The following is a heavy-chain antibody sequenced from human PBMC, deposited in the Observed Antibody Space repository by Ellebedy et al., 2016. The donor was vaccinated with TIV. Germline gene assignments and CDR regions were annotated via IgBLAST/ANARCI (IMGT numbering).Heavy chain of an antibody. D-gene: IGHD3-10*01. CDR3: ARDPDFYGSGSYYSPNWFAP. V-gene: IGHV4-59*01. CDR2: MHYSGTT. CDR1: GGSISSYS. Sequence: SETLSLXCTVSGGSISSYSWSWIRQPPGKGLEIRQPPGKGLEWIGYMHYSGTTNYNPSLNSRVTISVDTSETQFSLKLRSVTAADTAVYYCARDPDFYGSGSYYSPNWFAPWGQGTLVIVSS. J-gene: IGHJ5*02.